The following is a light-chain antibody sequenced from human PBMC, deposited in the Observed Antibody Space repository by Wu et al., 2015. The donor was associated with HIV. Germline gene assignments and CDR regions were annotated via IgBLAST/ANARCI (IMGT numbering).Light chain of an antibody. CDR1: QXIDSRS. CDR2: AAS. J-gene: IGKJ5*01. CDR3: QQYGGSPPVT. V-gene: IGKV3-20*01. Sequence: SCRASQXIDSRSLAWYQQRLGQAPRLLISAASNRAAGIPDRFNGSGSGTDFILTISGLEPEDSAVYFCQQYGGSPPVTFGQGTRLEI.